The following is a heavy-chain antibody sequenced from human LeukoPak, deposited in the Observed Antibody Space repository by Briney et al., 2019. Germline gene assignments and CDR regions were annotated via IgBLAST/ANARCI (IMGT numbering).Heavy chain of an antibody. CDR3: ARDGAYCGGDCYTGFDP. CDR2: FYYSGST. D-gene: IGHD2-21*01. V-gene: IGHV4-30-4*08. Sequence: SETLSLTCTLSGGSISIGDYYWSWIRQPPGKGLEWIGYFYYSGSTYYNPSLKSRVTISVDTSKNQFSLKLSSVTAADTAVYYCARDGAYCGGDCYTGFDPWGQGTLVTVSS. J-gene: IGHJ5*02. CDR1: GGSISIGDYY.